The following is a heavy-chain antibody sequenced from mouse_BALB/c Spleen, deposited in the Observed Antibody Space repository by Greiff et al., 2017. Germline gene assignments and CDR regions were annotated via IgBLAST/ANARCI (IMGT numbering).Heavy chain of an antibody. D-gene: IGHD2-14*01. Sequence: EVKVEESGGGLVKPGGSLKLSCAASGFTFSDYYMYWVRQTPEKRLEWVATISDGGSYTYYPDSVKGRFTISRDNAKNNLYLQMSSLKSEDTAMYYCARGGGVRAWFAYWGQGTLVTVSA. J-gene: IGHJ3*01. CDR1: GFTFSDYY. CDR2: ISDGGSYT. V-gene: IGHV5-4*02. CDR3: ARGGGVRAWFAY.